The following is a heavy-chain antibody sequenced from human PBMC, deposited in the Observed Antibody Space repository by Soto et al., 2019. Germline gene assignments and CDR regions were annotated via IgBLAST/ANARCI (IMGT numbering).Heavy chain of an antibody. D-gene: IGHD2-15*01. Sequence: GGSLRLSCGASGFTFSDDYMSWIRQAPGKGLEWVSYISSSGGTIYYADSVKGRFTISRDNAKNSLFLQMNSLRADDTAVYYCARASSTRDPRLDYWGQGTLVTVSS. CDR2: ISSSGGTI. CDR3: ARASSTRDPRLDY. V-gene: IGHV3-11*01. CDR1: GFTFSDDY. J-gene: IGHJ4*02.